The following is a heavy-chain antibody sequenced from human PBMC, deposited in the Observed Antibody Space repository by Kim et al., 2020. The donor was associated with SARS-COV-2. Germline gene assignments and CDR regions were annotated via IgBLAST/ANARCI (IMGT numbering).Heavy chain of an antibody. CDR1: GFALSSHA. J-gene: IGHJ4*02. CDR3: AKEQGYASGPDDC. D-gene: IGHD2-2*01. CDR2: ITATGDFT. Sequence: GGSLRLSCAASGFALSSHAMRWFRQAPGKGLEWVSAITATGDFTVDADSVKGRFTISRDNSKNTLNLQMNSLRVEDTAVYYCAKEQGYASGPDDCWGQGTLGTVSS. V-gene: IGHV3-23*01.